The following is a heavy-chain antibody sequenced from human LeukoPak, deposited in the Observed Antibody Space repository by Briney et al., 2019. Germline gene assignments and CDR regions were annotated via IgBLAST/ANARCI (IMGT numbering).Heavy chain of an antibody. D-gene: IGHD1-26*01. J-gene: IGHJ4*02. CDR2: IKSKTDGGTT. V-gene: IGHV3-15*01. CDR3: TTDGVGVEGATYDN. CDR1: GFTFINAW. Sequence: GGSLRLSCAASGFTFINAWMNWVRQAPGKGLEWVGRIKSKTDGGTTDYAAPVKGRFTISRDDSKNTLYLQMNSLKTEDTAVYYCTTDGVGVEGATYDNWGQGTLVSVSS.